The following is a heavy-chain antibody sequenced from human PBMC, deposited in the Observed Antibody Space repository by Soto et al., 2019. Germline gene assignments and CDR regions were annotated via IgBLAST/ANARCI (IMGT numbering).Heavy chain of an antibody. CDR1: GGSVSSGIHY. CDR2: LYYTGTT. V-gene: IGHV4-61*01. D-gene: IGHD5-18*01. Sequence: QVQLQESGPGLVKPSETLSLTCTVSGGSVSSGIHYWTWIRQPPGKDLEWLGHLYYTGTTQYNPSLQSRVTMSVDTSKNQFALKLTSVTAADTAVYYCARVGYSYGTRVYGMDVWGQGTTVTVS. J-gene: IGHJ6*02. CDR3: ARVGYSYGTRVYGMDV.